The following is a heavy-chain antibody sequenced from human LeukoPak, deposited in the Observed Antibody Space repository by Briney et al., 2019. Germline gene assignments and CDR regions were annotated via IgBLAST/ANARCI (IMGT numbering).Heavy chain of an antibody. CDR1: GGSFSGYY. Sequence: DPSETLSLTCAVYGGSFSGYYWSWIRQPPGKGLEWIGEINHSGSTNYNPSLKSRVTISVDTSKNQFSLKLSSVTAADTAVYYCARSEVAVAGQYDYWGQGTLVTVSS. CDR3: ARSEVAVAGQYDY. V-gene: IGHV4-34*01. J-gene: IGHJ4*02. D-gene: IGHD6-19*01. CDR2: INHSGST.